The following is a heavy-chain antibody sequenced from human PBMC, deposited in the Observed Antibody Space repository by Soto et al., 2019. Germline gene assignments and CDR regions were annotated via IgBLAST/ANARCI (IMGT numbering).Heavy chain of an antibody. V-gene: IGHV4-34*01. J-gene: IGHJ5*02. CDR1: GGSFSGYY. CDR2: INHSGST. Sequence: SETLSLTCAVYGGSFSGYYWSWIRQPPGKGLEWIGEINHSGSTNYNPSLKSRVTISVDTSKNQFSLKLSSVTAADTAVYYCARGQKKAFDPWGQGTLVTVSS. CDR3: ARGQKKAFDP.